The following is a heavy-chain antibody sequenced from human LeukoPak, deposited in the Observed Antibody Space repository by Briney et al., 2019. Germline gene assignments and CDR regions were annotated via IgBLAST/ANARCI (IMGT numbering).Heavy chain of an antibody. CDR2: INHSGST. J-gene: IGHJ4*02. D-gene: IGHD6-13*01. Sequence: SDTLSLTRAVYGGSFRVYYWRWIRQPPGKGLDWTGQINHSGSTNYNPSLKSRVTISVDTSKNQFSLKLSSVTAADTAVYYCARAFFGAAAGTLFDYWGQGTLVTVSS. V-gene: IGHV4-34*01. CDR1: GGSFRVYY. CDR3: ARAFFGAAAGTLFDY.